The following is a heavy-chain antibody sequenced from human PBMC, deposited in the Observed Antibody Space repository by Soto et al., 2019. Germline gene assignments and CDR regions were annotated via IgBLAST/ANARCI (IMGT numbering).Heavy chain of an antibody. J-gene: IGHJ4*02. CDR3: ARDRLRGYDSSGFYS. D-gene: IGHD3-22*01. CDR1: GCTFTGYY. Sequence: ASVKVSCKASGCTFTGYYMHWVRQAPGQGLEWMGWINPSDGNRNFAQKFEDRVTMTTATSTNTVFLELRSLKSDDTAIYYCARDRLRGYDSSGFYSWGQGTMVTVSS. V-gene: IGHV1-2*02. CDR2: INPSDGNR.